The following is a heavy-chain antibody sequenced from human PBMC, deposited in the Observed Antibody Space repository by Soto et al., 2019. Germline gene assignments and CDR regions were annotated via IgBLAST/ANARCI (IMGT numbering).Heavy chain of an antibody. D-gene: IGHD1-26*01. CDR3: ARGPELQMSYYYYYGMDV. J-gene: IGHJ6*02. CDR2: IIPIFGTA. V-gene: IGHV1-69*13. CDR1: GGTFSSYA. Sequence: ASVKVSCKASGGTFSSYAISWVRQAPGQGLEWMGGIIPIFGTANYAQKFQGRVTITADESTSTAYMELSSLRSEDTAVYYCARGPELQMSYYYYYGMDVWGQGTTVTVSS.